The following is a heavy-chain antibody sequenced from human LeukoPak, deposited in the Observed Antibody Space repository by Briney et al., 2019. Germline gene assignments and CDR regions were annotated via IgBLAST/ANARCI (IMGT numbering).Heavy chain of an antibody. CDR1: GYTFTGYN. D-gene: IGHD2-2*01. CDR3: APTSVSYFDY. J-gene: IGHJ4*02. V-gene: IGHV1-2*02. CDR2: INPNSGDT. Sequence: ASVKVSCKTSGYTFTGYNMHWLRQAPGQGLEWMGWINPNSGDTNYAQKFQGRVTMTRDTSINTAYMELSRLRSDDTAVYYCAPTSVSYFDYWGQGIQVTVSS.